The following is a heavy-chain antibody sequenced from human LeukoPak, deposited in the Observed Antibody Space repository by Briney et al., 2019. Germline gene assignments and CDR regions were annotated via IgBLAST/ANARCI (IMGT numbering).Heavy chain of an antibody. CDR2: IIPVFGTA. Sequence: ASVKVSCKASGGTFSSYAISWVRQAPGQGLEWMGGIIPVFGTANYAQKFQGRVTITADKSTSTAYMELSSLRSEDTAVYYCARDGKYYYDSSGYSNYYYYMDVWGKGTTVTVSS. CDR1: GGTFSSYA. V-gene: IGHV1-69*06. D-gene: IGHD3-22*01. CDR3: ARDGKYYYDSSGYSNYYYYMDV. J-gene: IGHJ6*03.